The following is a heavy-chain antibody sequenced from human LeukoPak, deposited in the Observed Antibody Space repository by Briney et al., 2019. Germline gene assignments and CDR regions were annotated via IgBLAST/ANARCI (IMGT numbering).Heavy chain of an antibody. CDR2: ISSSSSTI. Sequence: GGSLRLSCAASGFTFSSYAMHWVRQAPGKGLEWVSYISSSSSTIYYADSVKGRFTISRDNAKNSLYLQMNSLRAEDTAVYYCARVYYDFWSGYYLHFDYWGQGTLVTVSS. D-gene: IGHD3-3*01. CDR3: ARVYYDFWSGYYLHFDY. CDR1: GFTFSSYA. V-gene: IGHV3-48*01. J-gene: IGHJ4*02.